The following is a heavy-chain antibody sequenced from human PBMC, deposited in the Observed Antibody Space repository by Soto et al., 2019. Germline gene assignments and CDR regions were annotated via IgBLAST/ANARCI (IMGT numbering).Heavy chain of an antibody. CDR2: IYYSGST. D-gene: IGHD5-18*01. CDR1: GGSISSYY. J-gene: IGHJ6*02. V-gene: IGHV4-59*04. Sequence: SETLSLTCTVSGGSISSYYWSWIRRPPGKGLEWIGYIYYSGSTYYNPSLKSRVTISVDTSKNQFSLKLSSVTAADTAVYYCACIFSGGYGYGFYYYGMDVWGQGTTVTVSS. CDR3: ACIFSGGYGYGFYYYGMDV.